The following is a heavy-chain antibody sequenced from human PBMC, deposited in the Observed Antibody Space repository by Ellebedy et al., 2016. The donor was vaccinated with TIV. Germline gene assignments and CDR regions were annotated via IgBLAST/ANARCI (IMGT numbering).Heavy chain of an antibody. CDR2: VSPYDGNT. CDR3: ARGFRYGSGRWPLDY. Sequence: AASVKVSCKASGYTLMNYGICWVRQAPGQGLEWMGWVSPYDGNTNYAQNLQGRVTMTIDTSTRTGYMELRRLRSDDTAVYYCARGFRYGSGRWPLDYWGQGTLVTVSS. CDR1: GYTLMNYG. J-gene: IGHJ4*02. V-gene: IGHV1-18*01. D-gene: IGHD4-23*01.